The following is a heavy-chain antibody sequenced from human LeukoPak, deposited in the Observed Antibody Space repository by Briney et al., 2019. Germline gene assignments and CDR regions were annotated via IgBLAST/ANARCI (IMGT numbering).Heavy chain of an antibody. CDR2: ISSSSSYI. CDR1: GFTFSSYS. J-gene: IGHJ4*02. CDR3: ARDRRGSYSLDY. Sequence: EGSLRLSCAASGFTFSSYSMNWVRQAPGKGLEWVSSISSSSSYIYYADSVKGRFTISRDNAKNSLYLQMNSLRAEDTAVYYCARDRRGSYSLDYWGQGTLVTVSS. V-gene: IGHV3-21*01. D-gene: IGHD1-26*01.